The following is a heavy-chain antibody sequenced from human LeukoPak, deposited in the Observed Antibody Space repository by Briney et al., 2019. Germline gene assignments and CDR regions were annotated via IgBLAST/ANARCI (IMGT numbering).Heavy chain of an antibody. D-gene: IGHD6-25*01. CDR2: MNPNSGNT. CDR1: GYTFTSYD. Sequence: ASVKVSCKASGYTFTSYDINWVRQATGQGLEWMGWMNPNSGNTGYAQKFQGRVTMTRNTSISTAYMELSSLRSEDTAAYYCARGGRPYDAFDIWGQGTMVTVSS. J-gene: IGHJ3*02. V-gene: IGHV1-8*01. CDR3: ARGGRPYDAFDI.